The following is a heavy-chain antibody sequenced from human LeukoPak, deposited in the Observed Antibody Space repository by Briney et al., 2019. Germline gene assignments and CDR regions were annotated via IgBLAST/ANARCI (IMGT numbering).Heavy chain of an antibody. CDR3: ARHNYGGNSLYWYFDL. D-gene: IGHD4-23*01. CDR2: IYPGDSDT. V-gene: IGHV5-51*01. Sequence: GESLKISCKGSGYIFTSYWIGWVRQMPGKGLEWMGIIYPGDSDTKYSPSFQGQVTISADKSITTAYLQWSSLKASDTAMYYCARHNYGGNSLYWYFDLWGRGTLVTVSS. CDR1: GYIFTSYW. J-gene: IGHJ2*01.